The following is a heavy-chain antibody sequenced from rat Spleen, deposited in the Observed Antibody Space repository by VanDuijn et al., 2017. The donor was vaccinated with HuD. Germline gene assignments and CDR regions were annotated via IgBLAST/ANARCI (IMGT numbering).Heavy chain of an antibody. J-gene: IGHJ2*01. Sequence: EVQLVESGGGLVQPGRSLKLSCAASGFTFSNYGMQWIRQTPTKGLQWVAAITPSGGSTYYRDSVKGRFTISRDNAKNTLFLQMDSLRSEDTATYYCAREADKPFHYFDYWGQGVMVTVSS. CDR2: ITPSGGST. CDR3: AREADKPFHYFDY. CDR1: GFTFSNYG. D-gene: IGHD1-6*01. V-gene: IGHV5-19*01.